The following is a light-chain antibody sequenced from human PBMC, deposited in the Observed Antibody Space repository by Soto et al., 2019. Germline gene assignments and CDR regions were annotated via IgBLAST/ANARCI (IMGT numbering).Light chain of an antibody. J-gene: IGKJ4*01. CDR1: QSHRST. CDR2: GAS. CDR3: QQYNNWLMLS. Sequence: VMTHSPATLSVSPGERATLFFSVSQSHRSTLAWYQQKPGQTPRLLIYGASTRATGIPARFSGSGSGTEFTLTNSSLQSEDFAIYYCQQYNNWLMLSFGGGTKVDIK. V-gene: IGKV3-15*01.